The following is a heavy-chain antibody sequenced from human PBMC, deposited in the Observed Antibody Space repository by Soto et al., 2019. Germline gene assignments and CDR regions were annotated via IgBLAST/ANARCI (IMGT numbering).Heavy chain of an antibody. V-gene: IGHV3-21*01. D-gene: IGHD2-15*01. J-gene: IGHJ6*02. CDR3: ARDRGYDAHDYYYNAMDV. CDR1: GVTFRTYT. Sequence: EVQLVESGGGLVKPGGSLRLSCISSGVTFRTYTMNWVRQAPGKGLEWVSGIRGFSPYTFYAESVKGRFNISRDNAKNSLYLQMNSLRAEDTAVYYCARDRGYDAHDYYYNAMDVWGQGTTVTVSS. CDR2: IRGFSPYT.